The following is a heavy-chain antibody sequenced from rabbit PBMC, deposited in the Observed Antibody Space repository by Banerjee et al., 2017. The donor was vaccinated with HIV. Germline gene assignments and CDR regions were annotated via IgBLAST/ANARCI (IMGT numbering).Heavy chain of an antibody. CDR3: ARGRYAGAAGDGYLFNL. Sequence: QSLEESGGDLVKPEGSLTLTCTASGFSFSSSYWICWVRQAPGKGLEWIGCMNTGSGSTAYTSWAKGRFTITRSTSLNTVDLKMTSLTAADTATYFCARGRYAGAAGDGYLFNLWGQGTLVTVS. D-gene: IGHD4-2*01. J-gene: IGHJ4*01. CDR1: GFSFSSSYW. CDR2: MNTGSGST. V-gene: IGHV1S43*01.